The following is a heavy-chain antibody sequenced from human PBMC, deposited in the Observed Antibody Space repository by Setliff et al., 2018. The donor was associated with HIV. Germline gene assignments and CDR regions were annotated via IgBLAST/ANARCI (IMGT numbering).Heavy chain of an antibody. J-gene: IGHJ6*03. CDR1: GFTFSSYW. V-gene: IGHV3-7*04. CDR3: ARGGEYYSDSGGIYYYMDV. CDR2: IKQDGSKA. Sequence: GSLRLSCAASGFTFSSYWMSWVRQAPGKGLEWVADIKQDGSKAYYMDSVKGRFTISRDNPKNSLYLQMTSLRAEDTALYYCARGGEYYSDSGGIYYYMDVWGKGTTVTVSS. D-gene: IGHD3-22*01.